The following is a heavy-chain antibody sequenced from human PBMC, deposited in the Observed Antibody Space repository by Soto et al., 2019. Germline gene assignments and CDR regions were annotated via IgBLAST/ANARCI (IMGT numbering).Heavy chain of an antibody. CDR1: GGSFSGYI. D-gene: IGHD2-15*01. Sequence: SETLSLTCDVYGGSFSGYIWTWIRQTPGKGLQWIGQINHSGSASYNPSLKNRVTISLDKSNNQFSLRLTSMTAADTAVYYCATLPPRIVVVMTDLPTWGQGTLVTVSS. V-gene: IGHV4-34*01. CDR2: INHSGSA. J-gene: IGHJ5*02. CDR3: ATLPPRIVVVMTDLPT.